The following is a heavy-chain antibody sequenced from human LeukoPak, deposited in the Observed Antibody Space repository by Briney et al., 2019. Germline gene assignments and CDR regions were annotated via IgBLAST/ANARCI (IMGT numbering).Heavy chain of an antibody. CDR1: GFTFSSYG. CDR3: ARDPSRHIAATQLPKD. V-gene: IGHV3-33*01. J-gene: IGHJ4*02. D-gene: IGHD6-13*01. Sequence: GGSLRLTCAASGFTFSSYGMHWVRQAPGKGLEWVAVIWYDGSNKYYADSVKGRFTISRDNSKNTLYLQMNSLRAEDTAVYYCARDPSRHIAATQLPKDWGQGTLVTVSS. CDR2: IWYDGSNK.